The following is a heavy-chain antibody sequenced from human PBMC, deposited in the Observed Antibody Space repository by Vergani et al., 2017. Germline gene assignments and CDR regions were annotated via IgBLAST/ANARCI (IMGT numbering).Heavy chain of an antibody. D-gene: IGHD3-10*01. J-gene: IGHJ4*02. CDR1: GAAFNSYQ. Sequence: QVQLHQWGAGLLKTSETLALTCAVSGAAFNSYQWTWIRQSPGRGLEWIGEIDDKGKSICNPTLKSRVTISVDTSKNQFSLKLSSVTAADTAVYYCARVGFGEYFFDYWGQGTLVTVSS. V-gene: IGHV4-34*01. CDR3: ARVGFGEYFFDY. CDR2: IDDKGKS.